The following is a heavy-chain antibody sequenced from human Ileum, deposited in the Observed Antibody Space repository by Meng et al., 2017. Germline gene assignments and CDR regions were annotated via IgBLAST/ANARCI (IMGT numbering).Heavy chain of an antibody. D-gene: IGHD1-20*01. J-gene: IGHJ4*02. CDR3: VTAWPN. CDR2: IKSKTAGETT. V-gene: IGHV3-15*01. Sequence: GESLKISCVGSGFTFSNTWPSWVRQAPGKGLEWVGRIKSKTAGETTDYAAPVKGRVTISRDDSKNTVYLQINSLKSEDTAVYYCVTAWPNWGQGTLVTVSS. CDR1: GFTFSNTW.